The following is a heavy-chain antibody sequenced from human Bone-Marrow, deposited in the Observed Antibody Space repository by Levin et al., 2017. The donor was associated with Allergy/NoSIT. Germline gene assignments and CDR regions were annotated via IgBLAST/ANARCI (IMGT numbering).Heavy chain of an antibody. CDR1: GYSISSGCY. CDR3: AREFRSGDPFDS. D-gene: IGHD1-26*01. J-gene: IGHJ4*02. Sequence: SQTLSLTCAVSGYSISSGCYWGWIRQPPEKGLEWIASISHSGSTFYSPSLKSRVTISLDTSKNQFSLELISVTAADTAVFYCAREFRSGDPFDSWGQGTLVTVSS. V-gene: IGHV4-38-2*02. CDR2: ISHSGST.